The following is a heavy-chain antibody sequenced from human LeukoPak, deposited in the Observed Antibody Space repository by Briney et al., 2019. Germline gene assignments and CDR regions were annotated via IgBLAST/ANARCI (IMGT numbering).Heavy chain of an antibody. V-gene: IGHV1-18*04. CDR1: GYTFTRDG. CDR2: IRAYNGNT. CDR3: ARDRRGRYCSSTRCYKGPYGMDV. Sequence: ASVTGSSKASGYTFTRDGIRWVRQAPGQGLKWMGWIRAYNGNTNYAQKPQGRVTMTSDTSTITAFMELRSLRSDDTAVYYCARDRRGRYCSSTRCYKGPYGMDVWGKGPTVTVSS. J-gene: IGHJ6*04. D-gene: IGHD2-2*02.